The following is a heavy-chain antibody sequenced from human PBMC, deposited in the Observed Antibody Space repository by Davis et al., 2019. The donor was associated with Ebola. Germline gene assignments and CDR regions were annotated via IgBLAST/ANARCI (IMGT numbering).Heavy chain of an antibody. CDR1: GFTFSSYA. J-gene: IGHJ4*02. CDR2: ISGSGGST. CDR3: AKDDYVWGSHGY. Sequence: GESLKISCAASGFTFSSYAMSWVRQAPGKGLEWVSAISGSGGSTYYADSVKGRFTISRDNSKNTLYLQMNSLRAEDTAVYYCAKDDYVWGSHGYWGQGTLVTVSS. V-gene: IGHV3-23*01. D-gene: IGHD3-16*01.